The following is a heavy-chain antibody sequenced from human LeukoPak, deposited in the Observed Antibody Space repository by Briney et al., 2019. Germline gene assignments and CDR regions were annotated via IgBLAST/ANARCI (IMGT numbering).Heavy chain of an antibody. Sequence: GGSLRLSCAASGFSFSTYSMNWFRQAPGKGLEWVSYISSRSSTIYYADSVKGRFTISRDNAKNSVYLQMNSLRVEDTDVYYCARDSSGWYPWFAPWGQGTLVTVSS. CDR3: ARDSSGWYPWFAP. D-gene: IGHD6-19*01. J-gene: IGHJ5*02. V-gene: IGHV3-48*01. CDR2: ISSRSSTI. CDR1: GFSFSTYS.